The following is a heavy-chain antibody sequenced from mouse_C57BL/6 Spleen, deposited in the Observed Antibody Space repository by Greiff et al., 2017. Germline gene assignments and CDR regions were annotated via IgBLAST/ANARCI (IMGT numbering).Heavy chain of an antibody. Sequence: QVQLQQSGAELLRPGASVKLSCKASGYTFTDYYINWVKQRPGQGLEWIARIYPGSGNTYYNEKFKGKATLTAEKSSSTAYMQLSSLTSEDSAVYFCARWGYDDSFPYWYFDGWGTGTTVTVSS. V-gene: IGHV1-76*01. CDR2: IYPGSGNT. D-gene: IGHD2-2*01. J-gene: IGHJ1*03. CDR1: GYTFTDYY. CDR3: ARWGYDDSFPYWYFDG.